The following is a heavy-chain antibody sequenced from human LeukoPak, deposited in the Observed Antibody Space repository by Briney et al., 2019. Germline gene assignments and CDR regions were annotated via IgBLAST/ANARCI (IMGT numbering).Heavy chain of an antibody. J-gene: IGHJ5*02. CDR3: ARAQLNYDFWSGYRQYNWFDP. Sequence: QPGGSLRLSCAASGFTFSSYAMHWVRQAPGKGLEYVSAISSNGGSTYYANSVKGRFTISRDNSKNTLYLQMGSLRAEDMAVYYCARAQLNYDFWSGYRQYNWFDPWGQGTLVTVSS. D-gene: IGHD3-3*01. CDR2: ISSNGGST. CDR1: GFTFSSYA. V-gene: IGHV3-64*01.